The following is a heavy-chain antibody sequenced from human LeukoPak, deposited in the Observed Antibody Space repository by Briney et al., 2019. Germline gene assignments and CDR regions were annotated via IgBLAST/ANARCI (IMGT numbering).Heavy chain of an antibody. Sequence: GGSLRLSCAASGFTVGGTHMSWVRQAPGKGLEWVSAIYTGGTTYYSDSVEGRFTISRDKSKNTLYLQMDSLRVEDTAVYYCARDQATSGGGLDSWGQGTLVTVSS. J-gene: IGHJ4*02. V-gene: IGHV3-53*01. CDR1: GFTVGGTH. D-gene: IGHD3-16*01. CDR3: ARDQATSGGGLDS. CDR2: IYTGGTT.